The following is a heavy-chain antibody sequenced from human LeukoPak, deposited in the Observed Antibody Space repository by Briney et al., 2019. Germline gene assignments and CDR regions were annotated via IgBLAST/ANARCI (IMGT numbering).Heavy chain of an antibody. CDR1: GGSINYYY. J-gene: IGHJ4*02. Sequence: PSETLSLTCTVSGGSINYYYWMWIRQPPGKGLEWIGYIYYSGGTHYNPSLKSRVTMLVDTSKNQFSLKLTAVTAADTAVYYCARATSRVAARPLLDYWGQGTLVTVSS. CDR2: IYYSGGT. V-gene: IGHV4-59*12. D-gene: IGHD6-6*01. CDR3: ARATSRVAARPLLDY.